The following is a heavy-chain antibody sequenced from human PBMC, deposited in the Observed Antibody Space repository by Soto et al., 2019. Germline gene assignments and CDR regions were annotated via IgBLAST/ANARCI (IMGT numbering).Heavy chain of an antibody. D-gene: IGHD6-6*01. CDR3: ARLSAMSIAARYAWFDP. CDR2: IYPPDSQA. J-gene: IGHJ5*02. V-gene: IGHV5-51*01. CDR1: GYSFTTYW. Sequence: GESLKISCKGSGYSFTTYWIGWVSQMPGKGLEWMGIIYPPDSQARYSPSFQGQVTLSVDKSISTAYLQWSSLKASDTAMYYCARLSAMSIAARYAWFDPWGQGTLVTVSS.